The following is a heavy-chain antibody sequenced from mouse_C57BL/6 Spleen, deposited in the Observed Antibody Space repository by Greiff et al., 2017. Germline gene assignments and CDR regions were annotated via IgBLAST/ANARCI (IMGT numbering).Heavy chain of an antibody. CDR1: GFTFSDYY. CDR3: ARGRGGLYWYFDV. V-gene: IGHV5-16*01. J-gene: IGHJ1*03. Sequence: EVQRVESEGGLVQPGSSMKLSCTASGFTFSDYYMAWVRQVPEKGLEWVANINYDGSSTYYLDSLKSRFIISRDNAKNILYLQMSSLKSEDTATYYCARGRGGLYWYFDVWGTGTTVTVSS. CDR2: INYDGSST.